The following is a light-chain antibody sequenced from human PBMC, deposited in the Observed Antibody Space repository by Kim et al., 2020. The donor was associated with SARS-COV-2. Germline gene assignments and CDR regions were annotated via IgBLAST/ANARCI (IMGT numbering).Light chain of an antibody. CDR1: QGVSSSH. J-gene: IGKJ1*01. CDR3: QKYGSTWT. Sequence: LSPGERATLSCRVSQGVSSSHLAWYQQKPGQAPRLLIYGASTRATGIPDRFSGSGSGTDFTLTISSLEPEDFAVFYCQKYGSTWTFGQGTKVDIK. CDR2: GAS. V-gene: IGKV3-20*01.